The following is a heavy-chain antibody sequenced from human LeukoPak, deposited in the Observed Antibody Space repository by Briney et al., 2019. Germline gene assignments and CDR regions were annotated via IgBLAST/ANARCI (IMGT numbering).Heavy chain of an antibody. CDR1: GGSFSGYY. D-gene: IGHD2-15*01. V-gene: IGHV4-34*01. J-gene: IGHJ5*02. CDR2: INHSGST. CDR3: ARGSFGCDGSCYTFDP. Sequence: NASETLSLTCAVYGGSFSGYYWSWIRQPPGKGLEWIGEINHSGSTNYNPSLKSRVTISVDTSKNQFSLKLSSVTAADTAVYYCARGSFGCDGSCYTFDPWGQGTLVTVSS.